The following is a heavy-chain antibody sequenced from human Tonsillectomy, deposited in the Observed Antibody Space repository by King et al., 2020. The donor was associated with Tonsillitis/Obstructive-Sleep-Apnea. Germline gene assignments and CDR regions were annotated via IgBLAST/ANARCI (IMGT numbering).Heavy chain of an antibody. CDR3: TRDGRSYGTTYYFDY. D-gene: IGHD5-18*01. CDR1: RFTFGDYA. CDR2: IRSKAYGGTT. J-gene: IGHJ4*02. V-gene: IGHV3-49*04. Sequence: VQLVESGGGLEQPGRSLRLSCTASRFTFGDYAMSWVRQAPGKGLEWVGFIRSKAYGGTTEYAASVKGRFTISRDDSKSIAYLQMNSLKTEDTAVYYCTRDGRSYGTTYYFDYWGQGTLVTVSS.